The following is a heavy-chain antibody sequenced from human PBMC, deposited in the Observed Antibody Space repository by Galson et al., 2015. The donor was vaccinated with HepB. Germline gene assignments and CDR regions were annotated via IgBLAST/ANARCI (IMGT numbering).Heavy chain of an antibody. CDR2: VSSSGGST. J-gene: IGHJ4*02. V-gene: IGHV3-23*01. CDR3: AKSRTPETNYGPIDY. D-gene: IGHD5-24*01. CDR1: GFTFSSYA. Sequence: SLRLSCAASGFTFSSYAMTWVRQAPGKGLEWVSLVSSSGGSTHYADSVKGRFTISRDSFENTVYLEMNSLRAEDTAVYRCAKSRTPETNYGPIDYWGQGTLVTVSS.